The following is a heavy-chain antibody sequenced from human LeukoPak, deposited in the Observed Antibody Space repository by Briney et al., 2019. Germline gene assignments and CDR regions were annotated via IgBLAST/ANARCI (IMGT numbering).Heavy chain of an antibody. V-gene: IGHV4-30-2*01. D-gene: IGHD1-26*01. CDR1: GGFIGDGGYY. Sequence: PSETLSLTCAVSGGFIGDGGYYWSWIRQPPGKGLEWIGYVYHSGFTSYTPSLKSRVTISVDRSENQFSLRLNFVTAAYTAIYYCATTPVGSTRFFDFWGPGTLLSVSS. CDR3: ATTPVGSTRFFDF. J-gene: IGHJ4*02. CDR2: VYHSGFT.